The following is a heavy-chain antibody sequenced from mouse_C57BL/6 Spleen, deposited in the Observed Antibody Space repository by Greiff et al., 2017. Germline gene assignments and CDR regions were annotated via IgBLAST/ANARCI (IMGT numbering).Heavy chain of an antibody. CDR3: ARRWQPGAMDY. CDR1: GFTFSDYG. V-gene: IGHV5-17*01. J-gene: IGHJ4*01. CDR2: ISSGSSTI. Sequence: EVHLVESGGGLVKPGGSLKLSCAASGFTFSDYGMHWVRQAPEKGLEWVAYISSGSSTIYYADTVKGRFTISRDNAKNTLFLQMTSLRSEDTAMYYCARRWQPGAMDYWGQGTSVTVSS. D-gene: IGHD2-3*01.